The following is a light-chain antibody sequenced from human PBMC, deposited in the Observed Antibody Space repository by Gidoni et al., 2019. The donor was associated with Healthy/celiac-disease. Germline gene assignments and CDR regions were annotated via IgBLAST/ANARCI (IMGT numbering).Light chain of an antibody. CDR1: NIGSKS. CDR3: QVWDSSSDHVV. J-gene: IGLJ2*01. V-gene: IGLV3-21*03. Sequence: SSVLTQPPSVSVAPGKTARITCGGNNIGSKSVHWYQQKPGQAPVLVVYDDSDRPSGIPERFSGANSGNTATLTISRVEAGDEADYYGQVWDSSSDHVVFGGGTKLTVL. CDR2: DDS.